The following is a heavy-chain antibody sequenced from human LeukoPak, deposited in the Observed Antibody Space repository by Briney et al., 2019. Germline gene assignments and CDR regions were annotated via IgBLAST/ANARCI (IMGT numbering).Heavy chain of an antibody. J-gene: IGHJ3*02. CDR3: ARSYYFESSGYKQYVFDI. CDR2: IFYSGST. V-gene: IGHV4-59*08. Sequence: PSETLSLTCTVSGGSISSYYWSWIRQPPGTGLEWIAYIFYSGSTNYNPSLKSRVNISVDTSKNQFPLKLSSVTAADTAVYYCARSYYFESSGYKQYVFDIWGQGTMVTVSS. CDR1: GGSISSYY. D-gene: IGHD3-22*01.